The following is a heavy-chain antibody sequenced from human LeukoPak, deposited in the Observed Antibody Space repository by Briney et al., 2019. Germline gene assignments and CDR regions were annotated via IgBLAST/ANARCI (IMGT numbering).Heavy chain of an antibody. CDR3: ARDPKWEGWNTEGRVMDV. J-gene: IGHJ6*02. D-gene: IGHD1-26*01. V-gene: IGHV1-18*01. Sequence: ASVHVSCKASGYTFMKYGFSWVRQAPGQGLEWLGWISTYNGNTKYAEKFQGRVTMTTDTSTSTAYMELRSLRSDDTAVYHCARDPKWEGWNTEGRVMDVWGQGTTVTVSS. CDR2: ISTYNGNT. CDR1: GYTFMKYG.